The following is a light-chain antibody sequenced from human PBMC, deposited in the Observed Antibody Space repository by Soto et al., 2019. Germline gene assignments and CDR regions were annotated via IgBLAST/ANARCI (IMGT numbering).Light chain of an antibody. CDR1: QNIYSN. CDR2: RAS. V-gene: IGKV3-15*01. Sequence: IVMTQSPATLSVSPGERVTLSCRASQNIYSNIAWYQQRPGQAPRLLIYRASTRATGVPARFSGSGSGTDFTLTSSGLQSEDFTVYSWLQYHNLWAFGQGTKVEIK. CDR3: LQYHNLWA. J-gene: IGKJ1*01.